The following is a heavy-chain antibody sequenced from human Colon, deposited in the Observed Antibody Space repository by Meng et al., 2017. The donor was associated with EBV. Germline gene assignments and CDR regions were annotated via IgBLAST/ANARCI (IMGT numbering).Heavy chain of an antibody. CDR2: IYHSGST. CDR1: GGSISSFYW. Sequence: VPRKEAGPGLVEPSETLSLTCAVSGGSISSFYWLHWVRQSPGKGLEWIGEIYHSGSTNYNPSLKSRVTISVDKSKNQFSLKLTSVTAADTAVYYCARGGYYSFDYWGQRTLVTVSS. D-gene: IGHD5-18*01. CDR3: ARGGYYSFDY. J-gene: IGHJ4*02. V-gene: IGHV4-4*02.